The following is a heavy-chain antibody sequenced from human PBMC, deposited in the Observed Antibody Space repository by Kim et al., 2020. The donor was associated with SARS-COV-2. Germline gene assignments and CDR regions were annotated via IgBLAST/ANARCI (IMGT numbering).Heavy chain of an antibody. D-gene: IGHD3-9*01. CDR1: GFTFSSYW. J-gene: IGHJ1*01. V-gene: IGHV3-7*01. CDR3: ARVQRYYDSLTGYHKAEYFQH. CDR2: IKQDGSEK. Sequence: GGSLRLSCAASGFTFSSYWMTWVRQAPGKGLEWVANIKQDGSEKDYVDSVKDRFTISRDNAKNSLYLQMNSLRAEDTAVYYCARVQRYYDSLTGYHKAEYFQHWGQGTLVTVSS.